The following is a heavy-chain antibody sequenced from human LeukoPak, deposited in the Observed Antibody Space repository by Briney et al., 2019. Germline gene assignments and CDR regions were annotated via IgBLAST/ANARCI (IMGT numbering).Heavy chain of an antibody. CDR2: ISSSSSTI. D-gene: IGHD3-10*01. Sequence: QPGGSLRLSCAASGFTFSSYSMNWVRQAPGKGLEWVSFISSSSSTIYYADSVKGRFTISRDNAKNSLYLQMNSLRAEDTALYYCAKENVLLWFGELPAGAFDIWGQGTMVTVSS. V-gene: IGHV3-48*04. CDR1: GFTFSSYS. CDR3: AKENVLLWFGELPAGAFDI. J-gene: IGHJ3*02.